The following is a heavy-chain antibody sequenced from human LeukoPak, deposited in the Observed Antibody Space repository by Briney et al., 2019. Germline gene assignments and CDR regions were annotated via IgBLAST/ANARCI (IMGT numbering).Heavy chain of an antibody. J-gene: IGHJ6*03. CDR1: GSFINDYS. CDR3: ARSPNYYYYFYMDV. V-gene: IGHV4-4*07. CDR2: FYTGYST. Sequence: PSETLSLTCAVSGSFINDYSWSWVRQPAGRGLEWIGRFYTGYSTEYNPSLMSRVTILVDRSKSQISPNLRSVTAADTAVYYCARSPNYYYYFYMDVWGQGTTVTVSS.